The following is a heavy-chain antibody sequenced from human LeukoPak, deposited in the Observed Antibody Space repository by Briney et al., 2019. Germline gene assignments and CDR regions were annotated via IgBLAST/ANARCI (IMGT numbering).Heavy chain of an antibody. CDR2: ISSSSSYI. J-gene: IGHJ3*02. CDR3: ARARITMVRGVPGAFDI. D-gene: IGHD3-10*01. CDR1: GFTFSSYG. V-gene: IGHV3-21*01. Sequence: PGGSLRLSCAASGFTFSSYGMHWVRQAPGKGLEWVSSISSSSSYIYYADSVKGRFTISRDNAKNSLYLQMNSLRAEDTAVYYCARARITMVRGVPGAFDIWGQGTMVTVSS.